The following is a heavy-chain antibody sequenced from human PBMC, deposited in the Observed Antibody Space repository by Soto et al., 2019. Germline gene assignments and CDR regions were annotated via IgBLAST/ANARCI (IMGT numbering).Heavy chain of an antibody. CDR1: VGTFSSYA. CDR3: AKIPENSYSGMGV. Sequence: QVQLVQSGAEVKKPGSSVKVSCKASVGTFSSYAISWVRQAPGQGLEWMGGIIPIFGTAAYAQKFQGRVTITADGSTSTAYVELSSLRSDDTAVYSCAKIPENSYSGMGVWGQGTTVTVS. V-gene: IGHV1-69*12. J-gene: IGHJ6*02. CDR2: IIPIFGTA.